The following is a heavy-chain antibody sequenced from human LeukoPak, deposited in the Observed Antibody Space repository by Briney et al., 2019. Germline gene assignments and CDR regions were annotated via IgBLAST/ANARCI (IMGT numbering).Heavy chain of an antibody. CDR1: GFTFSSYA. V-gene: IGHV3-23*01. D-gene: IGHD5-12*01. Sequence: GGSLRLSCAASGFTFSSYAMSWVRQAPGKGLEWVSTISGDGTSTYYADSVKGRFTIPRDNSKNTLYLRMNSLRAEDTAVYYCAKRKLRFEIDSWGQGTLVTVSS. J-gene: IGHJ5*01. CDR2: ISGDGTST. CDR3: AKRKLRFEIDS.